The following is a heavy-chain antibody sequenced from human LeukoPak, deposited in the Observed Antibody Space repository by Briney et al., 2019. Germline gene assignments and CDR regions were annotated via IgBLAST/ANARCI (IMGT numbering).Heavy chain of an antibody. Sequence: PGGSLRLSCAASGFTFSYWMSWVRQAPGKGLEWVASIKQDGSDKYYVDSVKGRFTISRDNSKNSLYLQMNSLRTEDTALYYCAKDTHYGSGSYYYSWFDPWGQGTLVTVSS. CDR1: GFTFSYW. D-gene: IGHD3-10*01. V-gene: IGHV3-7*03. CDR3: AKDTHYGSGSYYYSWFDP. CDR2: IKQDGSDK. J-gene: IGHJ5*02.